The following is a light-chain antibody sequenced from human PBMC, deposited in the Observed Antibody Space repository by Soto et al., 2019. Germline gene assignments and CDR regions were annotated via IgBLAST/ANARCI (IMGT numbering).Light chain of an antibody. J-gene: IGKJ4*01. CDR3: QQVNTFPLP. CDR2: AAS. CDR1: QDISSW. V-gene: IGKV1-12*01. Sequence: DIQMTQFPSSVSASVGDRVTIPCRASQDISSWLAWYQLKPGKAPKLLIFAASTLQSGVPSRFSGSGSGTDFTLTINSLQREDSATYFCQQVNTFPLPFGGGTKVEIK.